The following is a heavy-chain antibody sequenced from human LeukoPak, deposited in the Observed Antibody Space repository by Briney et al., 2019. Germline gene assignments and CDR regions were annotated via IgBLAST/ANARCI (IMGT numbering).Heavy chain of an antibody. Sequence: SETLSLTCTVSGGSISSSSYYWGWIRQPPGKGLEWIGSIYYSGSTYYNPSLKSRVTISVDTSKNQFSLKLSSVTAADTAVYYCARGANTAMVRKAFDIWGQGTMVTVSS. CDR2: IYYSGST. J-gene: IGHJ3*02. CDR1: GGSISSSSYY. V-gene: IGHV4-39*01. CDR3: ARGANTAMVRKAFDI. D-gene: IGHD5-18*01.